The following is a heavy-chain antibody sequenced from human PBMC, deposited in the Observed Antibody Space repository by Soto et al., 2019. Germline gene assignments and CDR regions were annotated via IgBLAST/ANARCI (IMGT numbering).Heavy chain of an antibody. D-gene: IGHD3-9*01. CDR2: ISYDGSKR. V-gene: IGHV3-30*18. Sequence: QVQLRESGGGVVQPGKSLRLSCVGSGFTFGNYAMYWVRQAPGKGLEWVAFISYDGSKRYHADSVKGQFTISRDNARNTLYLQMDRLRPEDTAVYYCAKGGGAPGYPIDYWGQGALVTVSS. CDR1: GFTFGNYA. J-gene: IGHJ4*02. CDR3: AKGGGAPGYPIDY.